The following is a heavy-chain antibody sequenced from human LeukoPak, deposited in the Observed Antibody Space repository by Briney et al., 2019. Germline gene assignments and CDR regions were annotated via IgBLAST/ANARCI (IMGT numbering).Heavy chain of an antibody. CDR2: IRSKANSYAT. Sequence: PGGSLKLSCAASGFTFSGSAMHWVRQASGKGLEWVGRIRSKANSYATAYAASVEGRFTISRDDSKNTAYLQMNSLKTEDTAVYYCTRYHCSSTSCTFDPWGQGTLVTVSS. V-gene: IGHV3-73*01. CDR3: TRYHCSSTSCTFDP. CDR1: GFTFSGSA. D-gene: IGHD2-2*01. J-gene: IGHJ5*02.